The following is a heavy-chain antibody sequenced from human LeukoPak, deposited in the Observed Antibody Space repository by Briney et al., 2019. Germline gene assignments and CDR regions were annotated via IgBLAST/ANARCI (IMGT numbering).Heavy chain of an antibody. CDR1: GLTFSSDA. V-gene: IGHV3-23*01. Sequence: PGASLRLSCAASGLTFSSDAMSWVRQAPGKGLEWVSAFSGSDGETYYADSVKGRFTISRDNSKNTLYLQMSTLRAEDTAVYYCARTTREYYRFGVDVWGQGTTVTVSS. D-gene: IGHD1-14*01. J-gene: IGHJ6*02. CDR2: FSGSDGET. CDR3: ARTTREYYRFGVDV.